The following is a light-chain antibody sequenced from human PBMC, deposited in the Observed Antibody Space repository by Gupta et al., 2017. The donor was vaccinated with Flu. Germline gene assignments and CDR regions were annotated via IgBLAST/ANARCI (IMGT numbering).Light chain of an antibody. V-gene: IGLV4-69*01. CDR3: QTWGTGIVV. CDR2: LNSDGSH. Sequence: QVVLTQSPSASASLGASVKLTCTLSSGHSSYVIAWHQQQPEKGPRYLMKLNSDGSHNKGDGIPDRFSGSSFGAERYLSISSLQSEDEADYYCQTWGTGIVVFGGGTKLTVL. J-gene: IGLJ2*01. CDR1: SGHSSYV.